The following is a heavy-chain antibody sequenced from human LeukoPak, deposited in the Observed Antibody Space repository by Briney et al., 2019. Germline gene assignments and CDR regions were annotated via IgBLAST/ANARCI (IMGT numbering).Heavy chain of an antibody. CDR3: ARVLGYYYDSSGSWAFDI. CDR2: IYYSGST. CDR1: GGSISSGDYY. V-gene: IGHV4-30-4*01. J-gene: IGHJ3*02. Sequence: SQTLSLTCTVSGGSISSGDYYWSWIRQPPGKGLEWIGYIYYSGSTYYNPSLKSRVTISVDTSKNQFSLKLSSATAADTAVYYCARVLGYYYDSSGSWAFDIWGQGTMVTVSS. D-gene: IGHD3-22*01.